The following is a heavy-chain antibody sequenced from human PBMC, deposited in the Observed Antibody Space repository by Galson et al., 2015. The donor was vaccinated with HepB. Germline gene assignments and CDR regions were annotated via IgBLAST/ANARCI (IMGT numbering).Heavy chain of an antibody. J-gene: IGHJ6*02. V-gene: IGHV3-30-3*01. Sequence: SLRLSCAASGFSLSRYPIHWVRQAPGKGLEWVAVISYDGSNKYYAGSVEGRFTISRDISKSTLSLQMNSLRPEDTAMYYCARGRGSYYYYAMDVWGQGTTVIVSS. CDR3: ARGRGSYYYYAMDV. CDR1: GFSLSRYP. CDR2: ISYDGSNK.